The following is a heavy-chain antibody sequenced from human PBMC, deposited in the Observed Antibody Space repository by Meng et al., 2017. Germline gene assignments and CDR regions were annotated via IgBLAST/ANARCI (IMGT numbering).Heavy chain of an antibody. CDR2: IDWDDDK. Sequence: SGPTLVKPTQTLTLTCTFSGFSLSTSGMCVSWVRQPPGKALEWLALIDWDDDKYYSTSLKTKLTISTDTSKNQVVLTMTNMDPVDTATYYCARIPTYCSGGSCHYYYYGMDVWGQGTTVTVSS. CDR1: GFSLSTSGMC. J-gene: IGHJ6*02. V-gene: IGHV2-70*20. D-gene: IGHD2-15*01. CDR3: ARIPTYCSGGSCHYYYYGMDV.